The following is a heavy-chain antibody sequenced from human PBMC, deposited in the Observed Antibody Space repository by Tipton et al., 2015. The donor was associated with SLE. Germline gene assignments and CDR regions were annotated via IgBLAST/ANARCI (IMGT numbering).Heavy chain of an antibody. CDR3: ARQDFWNDPFDY. D-gene: IGHD1-1*01. V-gene: IGHV3-66*04. Sequence: SLRLSCAASGFTVSRYYMSWVRQAPGKGLEWVSIIYRAGTTYYGDSAKGRFIISRDTSNDMAYLQMNSLRPDDTAVYYCARQDFWNDPFDYWGRGTLVTVST. CDR1: GFTVSRYY. CDR2: IYRAGTT. J-gene: IGHJ4*02.